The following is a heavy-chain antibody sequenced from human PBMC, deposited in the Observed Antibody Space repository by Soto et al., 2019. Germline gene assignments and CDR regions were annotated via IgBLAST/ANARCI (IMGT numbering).Heavy chain of an antibody. V-gene: IGHV3-9*01. CDR1: GFTFDDYA. D-gene: IGHD3-3*01. J-gene: IGHJ4*01. CDR2: VSGTSVNI. Sequence: HPGGSLRLSCAASGFTFDDYAMHWVRQTPGKGLEWVSGVSGTSVNIAYADSVKGRFTISRDNAKNSLHLEMNNLRPEDSALYFCARDSLSDLWSGYFEWGHGTLVTVSS. CDR3: ARDSLSDLWSGYFE.